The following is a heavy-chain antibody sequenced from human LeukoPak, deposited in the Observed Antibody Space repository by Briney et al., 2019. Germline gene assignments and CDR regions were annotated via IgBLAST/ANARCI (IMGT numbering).Heavy chain of an antibody. Sequence: GGSLRLSCAASGFTFSSYSMNGVRQAPGKGLEWVSSISSSSSYIYYADSVKGRFTISRDNAKNSLYLQMNSLRAEDTAVYYCARADFGWFGELLDYWGQGTLVTVSS. J-gene: IGHJ4*02. V-gene: IGHV3-21*01. D-gene: IGHD3-10*01. CDR3: ARADFGWFGELLDY. CDR1: GFTFSSYS. CDR2: ISSSSSYI.